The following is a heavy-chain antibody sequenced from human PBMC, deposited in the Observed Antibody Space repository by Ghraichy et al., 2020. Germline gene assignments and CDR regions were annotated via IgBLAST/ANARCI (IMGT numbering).Heavy chain of an antibody. CDR3: AKRPLHNSGWYYFEY. J-gene: IGHJ4*02. D-gene: IGHD6-19*01. Sequence: GGSLRLSCAASGFTFSTYGMSWVRQVPGEGPEWLSTITAAGGNTYYADSVKGRFTISRDNSRNTLFLHMNSLRADDTAVYYCAKRPLHNSGWYYFEYWGRGTLVTVSS. CDR1: GFTFSTYG. CDR2: ITAAGGNT. V-gene: IGHV3-23*01.